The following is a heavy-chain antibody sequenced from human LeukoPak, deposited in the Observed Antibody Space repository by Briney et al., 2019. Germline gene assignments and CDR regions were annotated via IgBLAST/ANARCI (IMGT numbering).Heavy chain of an antibody. J-gene: IGHJ5*02. Sequence: SETLSLTCTVSGGSISSYYWSWIRQPPGKGLEWIGYIYTSGSTNYNPSLKSRVTISVDTSKNQFSLKLSSVTAADTAVYYCARDRNYYDSSGYWNWFDPWGQGTLVTVSS. V-gene: IGHV4-4*09. CDR2: IYTSGST. CDR1: GGSISSYY. CDR3: ARDRNYYDSSGYWNWFDP. D-gene: IGHD3-22*01.